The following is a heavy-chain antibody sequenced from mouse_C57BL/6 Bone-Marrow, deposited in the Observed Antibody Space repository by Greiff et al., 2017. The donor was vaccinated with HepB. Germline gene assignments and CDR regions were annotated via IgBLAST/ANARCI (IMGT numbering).Heavy chain of an antibody. J-gene: IGHJ3*01. CDR2: IDPNSGGN. V-gene: IGHV1-72*01. Sequence: QVQLQQPGAELVKPGASVKLSCKASGYTFTSYWMHWVKQRPGRGLEWIGRIDPNSGGNKYNEKFKSKATLTVDKPSSTADMQLSSLTSEDSAVYYCASRWLLGAYWGQGTLVTVSA. D-gene: IGHD2-3*01. CDR1: GYTFTSYW. CDR3: ASRWLLGAY.